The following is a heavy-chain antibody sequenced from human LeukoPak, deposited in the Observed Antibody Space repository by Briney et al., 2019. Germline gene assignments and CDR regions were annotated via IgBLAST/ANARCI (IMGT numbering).Heavy chain of an antibody. CDR1: GFTFSSYG. CDR3: ARDQRITMIVVVKHDAFDI. V-gene: IGHV3-30*02. J-gene: IGHJ3*02. CDR2: IRYDGSNK. D-gene: IGHD3-22*01. Sequence: GGSLRLSCAASGFTFSSYGMRWVRQAPGKGLEWVAFIRYDGSNKYYADSVKGRFTISRDNSKNTLYLQMNSLRAEDTAVYYCARDQRITMIVVVKHDAFDIWGQGTMVTVSS.